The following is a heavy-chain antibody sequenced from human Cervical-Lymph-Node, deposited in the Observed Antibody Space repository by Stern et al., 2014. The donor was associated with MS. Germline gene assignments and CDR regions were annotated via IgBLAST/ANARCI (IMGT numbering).Heavy chain of an antibody. CDR1: GGSISSGSYY. D-gene: IGHD3-3*01. CDR3: ARGPGVVTYNCFDP. CDR2: IYTSGST. J-gene: IGHJ5*02. Sequence: QVQLQESGPGLVKPSQTLSLTCTVSGGSISSGSYYWSWLRQPAGKGLEWIGRIYTSGSTNYNTSLKSRVTISVDTSKNQFSLKLSSVTAADTAVYYCARGPGVVTYNCFDPWGQGTLVTVSS. V-gene: IGHV4-61*02.